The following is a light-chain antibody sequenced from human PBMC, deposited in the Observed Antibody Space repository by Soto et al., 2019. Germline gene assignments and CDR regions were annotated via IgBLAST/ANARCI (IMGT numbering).Light chain of an antibody. Sequence: QSVLTQPPSASGTPGQRVTMSCSGSSSNIGTNYVNWYLQLPGTAPKLLIYYNDQRPSGVPDRFSGSKSGSSASLAISGLQSEDEADYYCASWDGSLNAVLFGGGTQLTVL. J-gene: IGLJ2*01. CDR1: SSNIGTNY. CDR2: YND. CDR3: ASWDGSLNAVL. V-gene: IGLV1-44*01.